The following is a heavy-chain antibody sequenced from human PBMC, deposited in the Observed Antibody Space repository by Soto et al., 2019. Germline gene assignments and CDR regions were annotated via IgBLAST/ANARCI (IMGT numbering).Heavy chain of an antibody. CDR1: GGSISSYY. J-gene: IGHJ5*02. V-gene: IGHV4-59*01. Sequence: PSETLSLTCTVSGGSISSYYWSWIRQPPGKGLEWIGYIYYSGSTNYNPSLKSRVTISVDTSKNQFSLKLSSVTAADTAVYYCARGPCSGGSCYGVWFDPWGQGTLVTVSS. CDR3: ARGPCSGGSCYGVWFDP. D-gene: IGHD2-15*01. CDR2: IYYSGST.